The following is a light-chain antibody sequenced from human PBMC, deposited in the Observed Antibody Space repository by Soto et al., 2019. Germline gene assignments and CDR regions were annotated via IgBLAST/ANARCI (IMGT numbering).Light chain of an antibody. CDR1: QSVSSD. J-gene: IGKJ2*01. CDR3: HHYKNRYT. CDR2: GAS. V-gene: IGKV3-15*01. Sequence: EIVMTQSPATLSVSPGERATLSCRASQSVSSDLAWYQQKPGQAPRLLIYGASTRATGVPARFSGSGSGTDLNHTTSSLHSEDFAVYYCHHYKNRYTFGNGTKLENK.